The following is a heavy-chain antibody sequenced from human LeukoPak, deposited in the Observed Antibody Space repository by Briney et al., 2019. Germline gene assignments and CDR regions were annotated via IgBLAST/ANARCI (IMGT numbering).Heavy chain of an antibody. J-gene: IGHJ5*02. CDR2: IRSNSDGGTI. CDR1: GFTFSNVW. CDR3: ATDFYDST. D-gene: IGHD3-22*01. Sequence: GGSLRLSCATSGFTFSNVWMNWVRQAPGKGLEWVGRIRSNSDGGTIDYAAPVKGRFTLSRDDSKTTLYLQMNSLQTEDTAVYYCATDFYDSTWGQGTLVTVPS. V-gene: IGHV3-15*07.